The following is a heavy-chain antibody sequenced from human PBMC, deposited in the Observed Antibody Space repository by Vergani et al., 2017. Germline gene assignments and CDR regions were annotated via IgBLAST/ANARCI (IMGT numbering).Heavy chain of an antibody. CDR2: IHYSENT. CDR3: ARGEGSIRTVTTPRNYYGMDV. CDR1: FDSIRNLY. V-gene: IGHV4-59*11. J-gene: IGHJ6*02. D-gene: IGHD4-17*01. Sequence: QVQLQESGPGLVKSSETLSLTCSVSFDSIRNLYCNWIRQPPGKGLEWIGSIHYSENTNYNPSLKTRVTISVDTSKNQFSLTLTSVTAADTAVYYCARGEGSIRTVTTPRNYYGMDVWGQGTTVTVSS.